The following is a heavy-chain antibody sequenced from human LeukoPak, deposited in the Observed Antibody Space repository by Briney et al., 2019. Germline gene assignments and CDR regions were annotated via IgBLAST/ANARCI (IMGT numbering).Heavy chain of an antibody. V-gene: IGHV3-23*01. Sequence: GGSLRLSCAASGFTFSNYAMRWVRQAPGKGLEWVSYISGTGDNAQYADSVKGRFTISRDNSKNTVSLQINNLRAEDTAVYYCARGYSGDDDFFYWGQGTLVTVSS. CDR2: ISGTGDNA. J-gene: IGHJ4*02. CDR1: GFTFSNYA. D-gene: IGHD5-12*01. CDR3: ARGYSGDDDFFY.